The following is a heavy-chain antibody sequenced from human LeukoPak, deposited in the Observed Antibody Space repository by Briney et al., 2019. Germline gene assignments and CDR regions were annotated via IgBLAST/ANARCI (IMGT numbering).Heavy chain of an antibody. J-gene: IGHJ6*02. Sequence: GGPLRLSCAAPGFTFSSYGMHWVRQAPGKGLEWVAVISYDGSNKYYADSAKGRFTISRDNSKNTLYLQMNSLRAEDTAVYYCAKDFKEFGSGSYPYYYYYGMDVWGQGTTVTVSS. CDR1: GFTFSSYG. CDR2: ISYDGSNK. V-gene: IGHV3-30*18. CDR3: AKDFKEFGSGSYPYYYYYGMDV. D-gene: IGHD3-10*01.